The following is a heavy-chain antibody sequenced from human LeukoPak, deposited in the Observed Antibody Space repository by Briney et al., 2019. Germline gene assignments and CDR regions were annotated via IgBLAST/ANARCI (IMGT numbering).Heavy chain of an antibody. CDR2: ISYDGSDK. V-gene: IGHV3-30*03. D-gene: IGHD3-9*01. CDR3: ARWGDILAGYAFDI. J-gene: IGHJ3*02. Sequence: GGSLRLSCAASGFTFTNFGMSWVRQAPGKGLEWVAVISYDGSDKFYADSVKGRFTISRDNSKNTLYLQMNSLRAEDTAVYYCARWGDILAGYAFDIWGQGTMVTVSS. CDR1: GFTFTNFG.